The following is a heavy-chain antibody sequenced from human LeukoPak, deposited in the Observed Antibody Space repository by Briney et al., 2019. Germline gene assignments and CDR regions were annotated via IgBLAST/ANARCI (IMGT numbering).Heavy chain of an antibody. V-gene: IGHV3-66*01. CDR3: ARASSKKQQLVGYFDY. Sequence: GGSLRLSCAASGFTVSSNYMSWVRQAPGKGLEWVSVIYSGGSTYYADSVKGSFTISRDNSKNTLYLQMNSLRAEDTAVYYCARASSKKQQLVGYFDYWGQGTLVTVSS. CDR2: IYSGGST. J-gene: IGHJ4*02. CDR1: GFTVSSNY. D-gene: IGHD6-13*01.